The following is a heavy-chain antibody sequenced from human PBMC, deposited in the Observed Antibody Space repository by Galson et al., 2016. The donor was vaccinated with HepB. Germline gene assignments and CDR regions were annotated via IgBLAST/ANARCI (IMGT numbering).Heavy chain of an antibody. CDR1: GFTFSTYA. D-gene: IGHD3-10*01. V-gene: IGHV3-23*01. J-gene: IGHJ6*02. Sequence: SLRLSCAATGFTFSTYAMSWVRQAPGKRLEWVSAISGSGDTTYYADSVKGRFTISRDNSKNTLYLQMNSLRAEDTAVYYCAKRAHGTGDYCGLDVWGQGTTVTVSS. CDR3: AKRAHGTGDYCGLDV. CDR2: ISGSGDTT.